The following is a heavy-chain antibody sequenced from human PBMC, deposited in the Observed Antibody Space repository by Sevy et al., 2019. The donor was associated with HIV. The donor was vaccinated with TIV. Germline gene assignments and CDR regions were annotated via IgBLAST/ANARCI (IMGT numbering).Heavy chain of an antibody. J-gene: IGHJ4*02. V-gene: IGHV6-1*01. CDR1: GDSVSSNSAT. D-gene: IGHD6-6*01. Sequence: KQSQTLSLTCAISGDSVSSNSATWSWIRQSPSRGLEWLGRTYRRSKWYNDYAVSVKSRITINPDTSKNQFSLQLNSVTPEDTAVYYCARIEYSSTRYFDYWGQGTLVTVSS. CDR3: ARIEYSSTRYFDY. CDR2: TYRRSKWYN.